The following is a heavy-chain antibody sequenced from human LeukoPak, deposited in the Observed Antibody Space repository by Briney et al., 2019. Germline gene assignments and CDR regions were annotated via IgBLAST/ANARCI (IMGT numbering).Heavy chain of an antibody. V-gene: IGHV1-69*05. CDR3: ARLTVWGSYRYDP. D-gene: IGHD3-16*02. Sequence: GASVKVSCKASGGTFSSYAISWVRQAPGQGLEWMGRIIPIFGTANCAQKFQGRVTITTDESTSTAYMELSSLRSEDTAVYYCARLTVWGSYRYDPWGQGTLVTVSS. J-gene: IGHJ5*02. CDR2: IIPIFGTA. CDR1: GGTFSSYA.